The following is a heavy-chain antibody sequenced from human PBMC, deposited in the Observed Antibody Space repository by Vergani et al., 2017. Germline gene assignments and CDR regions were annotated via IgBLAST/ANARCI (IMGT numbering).Heavy chain of an antibody. V-gene: IGHV1-69*12. CDR2: ITPIFGTA. CDR1: GGTFSSYA. D-gene: IGHD5-24*01. J-gene: IGHJ5*02. CDR3: ARGRDGYNYYLGWFDP. Sequence: QVQLVQSGAEVKKPGSSVKVSCKASGGTFSSYAISWVRQAPGQGLEWMGGITPIFGTANYAQKFQGRVTITADESTSTAYMELSSLRSEDTAVYYCARGRDGYNYYLGWFDPWGQGTLVTVSS.